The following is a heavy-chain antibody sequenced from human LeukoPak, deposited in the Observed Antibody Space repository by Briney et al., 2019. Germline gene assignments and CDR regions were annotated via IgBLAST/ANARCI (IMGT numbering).Heavy chain of an antibody. CDR2: INHSGST. Sequence: PSETLSLTCAVYGGSFSGYYWSWIRQPPGKGLEWIGEINHSGSTNYNPSLKSRVTISVDTSKIQFSLKLSSVTAADTTVYYCAGSMSYCSSTSCLYGMDVWGQGTTVTVSS. CDR1: GGSFSGYY. CDR3: AGSMSYCSSTSCLYGMDV. V-gene: IGHV4-34*01. J-gene: IGHJ6*02. D-gene: IGHD2-2*01.